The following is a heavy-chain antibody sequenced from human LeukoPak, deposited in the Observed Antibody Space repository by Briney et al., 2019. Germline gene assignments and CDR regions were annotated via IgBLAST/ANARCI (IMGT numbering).Heavy chain of an antibody. D-gene: IGHD3-3*01. Sequence: PGGSLRLSCATSGFTFSSYGMHWVRQAPGKGLEWVAVISYDGSNKYYADSVKGRFNISRDNSKNTLYLQMNSLRAEDTAVYYCAKVGTYYDFWSGYSYFDYWGQGTLVTVSS. CDR3: AKVGTYYDFWSGYSYFDY. CDR2: ISYDGSNK. CDR1: GFTFSSYG. V-gene: IGHV3-30*18. J-gene: IGHJ4*02.